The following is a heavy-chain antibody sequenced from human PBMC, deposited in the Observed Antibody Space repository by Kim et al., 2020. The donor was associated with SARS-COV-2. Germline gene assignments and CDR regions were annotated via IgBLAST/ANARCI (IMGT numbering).Heavy chain of an antibody. CDR2: ISYDGSNK. J-gene: IGHJ6*02. D-gene: IGHD4-17*01. CDR1: GFTFSSYA. CDR3: ARGEGDYALYGMDV. Sequence: GGSLRLSCAASGFTFSSYAMHWVRQAPGKGLEWVAVISYDGSNKYYADSVKGRFTISRDNSKNTLYLQMNSLRAEDTAVYYCARGEGDYALYGMDVWGQG. V-gene: IGHV3-30*04.